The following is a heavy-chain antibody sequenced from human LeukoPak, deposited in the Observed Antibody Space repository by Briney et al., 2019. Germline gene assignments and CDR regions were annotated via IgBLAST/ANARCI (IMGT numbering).Heavy chain of an antibody. CDR2: IYTSGST. CDR3: ASMPPYSGSPSGSFFDY. J-gene: IGHJ4*02. V-gene: IGHV4-61*02. Sequence: SETLSLTCTVSGGSISSGSYYWSWIRQPAGKGLEWIGRIYTSGSTNYNPSLKSRVTISVDTSKNQFSLKLSSVTAADTAVYYCASMPPYSGSPSGSFFDYWGQGTLVTVSS. D-gene: IGHD1-26*01. CDR1: GGSISSGSYY.